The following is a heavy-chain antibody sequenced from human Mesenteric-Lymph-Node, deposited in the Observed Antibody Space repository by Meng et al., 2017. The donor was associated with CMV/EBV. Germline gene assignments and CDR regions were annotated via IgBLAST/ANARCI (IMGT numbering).Heavy chain of an antibody. CDR3: ARQGFGMRWLQSLPFDY. CDR1: GGSFSGYY. Sequence: SETLSLTCAVYGGSFSGYYWSWIRQPPGKGLEWIGEIKHSGSTNYTPSPKSRVTISVDTSKKQFSLKLSSVTAADTAVYYCARQGFGMRWLQSLPFDYWGQGTLVTVSS. CDR2: IKHSGST. J-gene: IGHJ4*02. V-gene: IGHV4-34*01. D-gene: IGHD5-24*01.